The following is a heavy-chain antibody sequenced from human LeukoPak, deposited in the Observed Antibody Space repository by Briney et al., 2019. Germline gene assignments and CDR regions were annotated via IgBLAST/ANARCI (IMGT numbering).Heavy chain of an antibody. CDR2: ISGNGDST. Sequence: GGSLRLSCAASGFTFSDYYMSWIRQAPGKGLEWVSAISGNGDSTYYVDSVKGRFTISRDNPKNTLYLQMNSLRAEDTAVYYCALYCSGGSCYSMGGAFDIWGQGTVVTVSS. V-gene: IGHV3-23*01. CDR1: GFTFSDYY. CDR3: ALYCSGGSCYSMGGAFDI. D-gene: IGHD2-15*01. J-gene: IGHJ3*02.